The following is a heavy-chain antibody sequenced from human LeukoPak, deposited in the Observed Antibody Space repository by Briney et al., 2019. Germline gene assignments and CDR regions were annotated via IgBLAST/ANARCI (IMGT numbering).Heavy chain of an antibody. CDR3: AGGGSEQLEPFDY. D-gene: IGHD6-13*01. J-gene: IGHJ4*02. CDR2: IYYSGST. V-gene: IGHV4-31*03. Sequence: SQTLSLTCTVSGGSISSGGYYWSWIRQHPGKGLEWIGYIYYSGSTYYNPSLKSRVTISVDTSKNQFSLKLSSVTAADTAVYYCAGGGSEQLEPFDYWGQGTLVTVSS. CDR1: GGSISSGGYY.